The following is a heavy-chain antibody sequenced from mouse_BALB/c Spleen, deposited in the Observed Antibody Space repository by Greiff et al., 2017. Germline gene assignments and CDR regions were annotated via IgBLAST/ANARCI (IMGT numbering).Heavy chain of an antibody. Sequence: VQLQQPGAELVKPGASVKLSCKASGYTFTSYWMHWVKQRPGQGLEWIGEIDPSDSYTNYNQKFKGKATLTVDKSSSTAYMQLSSLTSEDSAVYYCARVGGYDEFNYWGQGTTLTVSS. CDR1: GYTFTSYW. J-gene: IGHJ2*01. CDR3: ARVGGYDEFNY. V-gene: IGHV1-69*02. D-gene: IGHD2-2*01. CDR2: IDPSDSYT.